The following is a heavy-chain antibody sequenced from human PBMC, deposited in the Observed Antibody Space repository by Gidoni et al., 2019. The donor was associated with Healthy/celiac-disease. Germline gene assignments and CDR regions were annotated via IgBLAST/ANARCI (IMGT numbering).Heavy chain of an antibody. V-gene: IGHV4-39*01. D-gene: IGHD2-15*01. Sequence: PPGKGLEWIGSIYYSGSTYYNPSLKSRVTISVDTSKNQFSLKLSSVTAADTAVYYCARPVTEYCSCGSCYDRGNWFDPWGQGTLVTVSS. CDR2: IYYSGST. J-gene: IGHJ5*02. CDR3: ARPVTEYCSCGSCYDRGNWFDP.